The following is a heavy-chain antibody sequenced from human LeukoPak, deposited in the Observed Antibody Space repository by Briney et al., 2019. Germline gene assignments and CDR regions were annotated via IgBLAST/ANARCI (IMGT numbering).Heavy chain of an antibody. D-gene: IGHD5-12*01. CDR2: FSYSGNT. CDR1: GASISSYY. V-gene: IGHV4-59*01. J-gene: IGHJ4*02. Sequence: SETLSLTCTVSGASISSYYWSWIRQPPGKGLEWIGYFSYSGNTNYNPSLKSQVTVSVDTSKNQFSLKLTSVTAADTAVYHCARGPLDSGYTYFDYWGQGTLVTVSS. CDR3: ARGPLDSGYTYFDY.